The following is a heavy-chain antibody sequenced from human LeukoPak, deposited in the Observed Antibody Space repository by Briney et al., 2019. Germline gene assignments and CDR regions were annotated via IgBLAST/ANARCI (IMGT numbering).Heavy chain of an antibody. J-gene: IGHJ6*04. CDR3: ARDESTAMVLGYYGMDV. CDR1: GYTFTSYA. D-gene: IGHD5-18*01. V-gene: IGHV1-3*01. Sequence: ASVKVSCKASGYTFTSYAMHWVRQAPGQRLEWMGWINAGNGNTKYSQKFKGIVTITRDTSASTAYMEMSSLRSEDTAVYYCARDESTAMVLGYYGMDVWGKGTTVTVSS. CDR2: INAGNGNT.